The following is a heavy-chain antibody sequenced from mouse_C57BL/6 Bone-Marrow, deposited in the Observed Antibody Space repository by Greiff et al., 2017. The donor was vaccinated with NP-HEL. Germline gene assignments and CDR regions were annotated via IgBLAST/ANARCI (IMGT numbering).Heavy chain of an antibody. Sequence: VQLQQSGAELVRPGTSVKVSCKASGYAFTNYLIEWVKQRPGQGLEWIGVINPGSGGTNYNEKFKGKAKLTAAKSSSTAYMQLSSLTSEDSAVYFFARSYYGSYGFAYWGQGTLVTVSA. CDR1: GYAFTNYL. J-gene: IGHJ3*01. CDR3: ARSYYGSYGFAY. CDR2: INPGSGGT. D-gene: IGHD2-10*01. V-gene: IGHV1-54*01.